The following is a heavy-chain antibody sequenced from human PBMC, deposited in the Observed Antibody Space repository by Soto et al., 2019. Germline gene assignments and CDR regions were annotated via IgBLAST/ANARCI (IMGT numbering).Heavy chain of an antibody. D-gene: IGHD1-26*01. CDR3: ARLWDGDNYYFDY. V-gene: IGHV4-39*07. CDR1: GGSISSRDSY. Sequence: SETLSLTCTVSGGSISSRDSYWGWIRQPPGKGLEWIGSFHYSGSTYYNPSLKSRVTISVDTSKNQFSLRLSSVTAADTAVYYCARLWDGDNYYFDYWGQGTLVTVSS. CDR2: FHYSGST. J-gene: IGHJ4*02.